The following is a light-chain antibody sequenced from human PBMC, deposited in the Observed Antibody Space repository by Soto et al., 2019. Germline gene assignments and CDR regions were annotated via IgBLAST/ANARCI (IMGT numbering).Light chain of an antibody. Sequence: QSVLTQPASVSGSPGQSITSSCTGTGSDVGRYNYVSWYQQYPGKVPKLMIYQVSNRPSGVPIRFSGSKSGDTASLTISGLQAEDEADYYCTSYTTSSTWVFGGGTKLTVL. CDR2: QVS. CDR3: TSYTTSSTWV. J-gene: IGLJ3*02. V-gene: IGLV2-14*01. CDR1: GSDVGRYNY.